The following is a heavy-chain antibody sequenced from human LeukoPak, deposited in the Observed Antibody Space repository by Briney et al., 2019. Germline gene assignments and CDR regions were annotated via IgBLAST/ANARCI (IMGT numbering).Heavy chain of an antibody. CDR2: IYHSGST. V-gene: IGHV4-4*02. Sequence: SGTLSLTCAVSGGSISSSNWWSWVRQPPGKGLEWIGEIYHSGSTNYNPSLKSRVTISVDKSKNQFSLKLSSVTAADTAVYYCARGLAYCGGDCYSDYWGQETLVTVSS. D-gene: IGHD2-21*02. CDR1: GGSISSSNW. CDR3: ARGLAYCGGDCYSDY. J-gene: IGHJ4*02.